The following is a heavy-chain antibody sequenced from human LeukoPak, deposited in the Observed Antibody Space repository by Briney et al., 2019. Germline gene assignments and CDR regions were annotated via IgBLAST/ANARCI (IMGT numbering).Heavy chain of an antibody. CDR1: GFTFSSYA. V-gene: IGHV3-30-3*01. Sequence: GGSLRLSCAASGFTFSSYAMHWVRQAPGKGLEWVAVISYDGSNKYYADSVKGRFTISRDNSKNTPYLQMNSLRAEDTAVYYCASEPSYFDYWGQGTLVTVSS. J-gene: IGHJ4*02. CDR3: ASEPSYFDY. CDR2: ISYDGSNK.